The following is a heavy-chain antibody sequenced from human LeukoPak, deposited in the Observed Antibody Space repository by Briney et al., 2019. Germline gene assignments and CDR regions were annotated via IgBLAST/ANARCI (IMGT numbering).Heavy chain of an antibody. CDR2: VGGTDGRT. CDR1: GFNFSNYA. V-gene: IGHV3-23*01. J-gene: IGHJ4*02. CDR3: AKDGSYYFDY. Sequence: GGSLRLSCAASGFNFSNYAMSWVRQAPGKGLEWVSAVGGTDGRTYYAAFVKGRFTIYRDNSKNTLYLQMNSLRAEDTAVYYCAKDGSYYFDYWGQGTLVTVSS.